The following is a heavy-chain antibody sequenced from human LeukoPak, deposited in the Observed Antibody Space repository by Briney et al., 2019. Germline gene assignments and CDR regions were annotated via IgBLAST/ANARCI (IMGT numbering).Heavy chain of an antibody. CDR3: TTTFSFYYYMDV. J-gene: IGHJ6*03. D-gene: IGHD3-16*01. V-gene: IGHV3-49*04. CDR2: IRSKAYAGTT. CDR1: GFTFGDYA. Sequence: GGSLRLSCTASGFTFGDYAMSWVRQAPGKGLEWVGFIRSKAYAGTTEYAASVKGRFTISRDDSKSIAYLQMNSLKTEDTAVYYCTTTFSFYYYMDVWGKGTTVTVSS.